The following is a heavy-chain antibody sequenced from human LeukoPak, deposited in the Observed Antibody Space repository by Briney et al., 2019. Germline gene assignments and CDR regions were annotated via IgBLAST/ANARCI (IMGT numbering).Heavy chain of an antibody. J-gene: IGHJ6*02. D-gene: IGHD2-15*01. CDR2: ISGSGGST. V-gene: IGHV3-23*01. CDR3: ARAYCSGGSCNYYYGMDV. Sequence: GGSLRLSCAASGFTFSSYAMSWVRQAPGKGLEWVSAISGSGGSTYYADSVKGRFTISRDNSKNTLYLQMNSLRAEDTAVYYCARAYCSGGSCNYYYGMDVWGQGTTVTVSS. CDR1: GFTFSSYA.